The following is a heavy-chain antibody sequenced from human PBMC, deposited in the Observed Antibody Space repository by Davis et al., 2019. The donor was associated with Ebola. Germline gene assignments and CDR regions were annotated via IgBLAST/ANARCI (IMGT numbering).Heavy chain of an antibody. D-gene: IGHD4-17*01. CDR1: GGSMSSYY. Sequence: SETLSLTCTVSGGSMSSYYWSWIQQPAGKRLEWIGRIYSSGSTNYNPSLKSRLSMSVDTSKTQFSLKVSSVTAADTAVYYCARADGDYVHFDYWGQGILVTVSS. J-gene: IGHJ4*02. CDR2: IYSSGST. V-gene: IGHV4-4*07. CDR3: ARADGDYVHFDY.